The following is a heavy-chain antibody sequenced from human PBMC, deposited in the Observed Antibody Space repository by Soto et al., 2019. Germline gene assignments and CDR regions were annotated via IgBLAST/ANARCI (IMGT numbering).Heavy chain of an antibody. CDR3: AVGFIVARLGGYYYGMDV. D-gene: IGHD5-12*01. J-gene: IGHJ6*02. CDR2: IIPIFGTA. CDR1: GGTFSSYA. Sequence: SVKVSCKACGGTFSSYAISWVRQAPGQGLEGMGGIIPIFGTANYAQKFQGRVTITADESTSTAYMELSRLRSEDTAVYYCAVGFIVARLGGYYYGMDVWGQGTTVTVSS. V-gene: IGHV1-69*13.